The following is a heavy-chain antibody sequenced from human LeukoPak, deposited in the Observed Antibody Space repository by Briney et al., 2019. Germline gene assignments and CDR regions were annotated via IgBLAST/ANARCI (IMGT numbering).Heavy chain of an antibody. J-gene: IGHJ3*02. V-gene: IGHV1-2*06. CDR1: GYTFTGYY. D-gene: IGHD2-2*01. Sequence: ASVKVSCKASGYTFTGYYIHWVRQAPGQGLEWMGRINPNSVGTNYAQKFQGRVTMTRDTSISTAYMDLSRLTSDDTAVYYCARPCSSTSCQFYDAFDIWGQGTMVTVSS. CDR2: INPNSVGT. CDR3: ARPCSSTSCQFYDAFDI.